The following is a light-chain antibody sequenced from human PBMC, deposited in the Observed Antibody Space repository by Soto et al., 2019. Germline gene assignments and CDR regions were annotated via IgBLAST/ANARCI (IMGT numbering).Light chain of an antibody. Sequence: IVLTQSPTPRSLSPGERATPSCRASQSVSSNLAWYQQKPGQAPRLLIYGASTRATGIPARFSGSGSGTEVTLTISSLQSEDFAVYYCQQYNNWPPSITFGQGTRLEIK. CDR2: GAS. CDR3: QQYNNWPPSIT. J-gene: IGKJ5*01. CDR1: QSVSSN. V-gene: IGKV3-15*01.